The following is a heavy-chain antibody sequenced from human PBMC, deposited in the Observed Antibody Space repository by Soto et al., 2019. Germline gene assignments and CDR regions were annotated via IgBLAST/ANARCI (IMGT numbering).Heavy chain of an antibody. Sequence: QVQLVQSGAEVKKPGASVKVSCKASGYTFTEYYIHWVRQAPGQGLEWMGWINPKSGGTNYAQKFQGWVTMTRDTSISTVYMELSRLRSDGTAVYFCARGWPNGLAPWGQGTLVTVSS. D-gene: IGHD2-15*01. CDR3: ARGWPNGLAP. V-gene: IGHV1-2*04. CDR1: GYTFTEYY. CDR2: INPKSGGT. J-gene: IGHJ5*02.